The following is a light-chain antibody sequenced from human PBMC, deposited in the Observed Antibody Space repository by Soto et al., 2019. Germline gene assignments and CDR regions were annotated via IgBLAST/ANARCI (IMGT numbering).Light chain of an antibody. J-gene: IGLJ1*01. CDR3: SSFTSSTSYV. CDR2: DVN. V-gene: IGLV2-14*01. CDR1: SSDVGSYNS. Sequence: QSVLTQPASVSGSPGQSIAISCTGTSSDVGSYNSVSWYQQYPGKAPKLMIHDVNNQPSGVSDRFSGSKSGNTASLTISGLQAEDEADYYCSSFTSSTSYVLGSGTKVTVL.